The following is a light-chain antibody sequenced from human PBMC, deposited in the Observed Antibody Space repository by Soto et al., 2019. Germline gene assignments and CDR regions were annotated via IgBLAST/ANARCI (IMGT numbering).Light chain of an antibody. J-gene: IGKJ1*01. CDR1: QRVTNNY. Sequence: EVVLTQSPGTLSLSPGEGATLSCSASQRVTNNYLAWYQQKPGHPPKLLIYGASSRATGIPDRFSGSGSGTDFTLTISNMGLEDFAVYFCHQYGSTTRSFGQGTKVEF. CDR3: HQYGSTTRS. CDR2: GAS. V-gene: IGKV3-20*01.